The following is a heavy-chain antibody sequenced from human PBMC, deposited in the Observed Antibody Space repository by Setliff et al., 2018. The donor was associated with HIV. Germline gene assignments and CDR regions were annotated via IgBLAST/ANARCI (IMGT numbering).Heavy chain of an antibody. CDR3: ARVGHSSSYYYYGMDV. D-gene: IGHD6-13*01. Sequence: SVKVSCRPSGRTFSGYGISWVRQAPGQGLEWMEGIIPMFGTGFYAKKFQSRVTITTDESRSTAYMELSSLSSEDTAVFDGARVGHSSSYYYYGMDVWGQGTTVTVSS. V-gene: IGHV1-69*05. CDR1: GRTFSGYG. J-gene: IGHJ6*02. CDR2: IIPMFGTG.